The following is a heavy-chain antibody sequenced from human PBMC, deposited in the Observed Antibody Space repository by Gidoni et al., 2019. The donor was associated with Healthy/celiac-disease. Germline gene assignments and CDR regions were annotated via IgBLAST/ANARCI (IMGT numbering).Heavy chain of an antibody. CDR3: AHRLRAAGGVAFDI. D-gene: IGHD6-13*01. CDR1: GFSLSTSGVG. CDR2: IYWDDDK. V-gene: IGHV2-5*02. Sequence: QITLKESGPTLVKPTQTLTLTCTFSGFSLSTSGVGVGWIRQPPGKALEWLALIYWDDDKRYSPSLKSRLTITKDTSKNQVVLTMTNMDPVDTATYCCAHRLRAAGGVAFDIWGQGTMVTVSS. J-gene: IGHJ3*02.